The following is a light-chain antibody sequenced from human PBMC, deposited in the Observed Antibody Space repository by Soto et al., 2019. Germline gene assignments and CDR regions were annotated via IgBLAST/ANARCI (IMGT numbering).Light chain of an antibody. V-gene: IGKV3-15*01. CDR1: QSVHSN. CDR2: SAS. J-gene: IGKJ4*01. Sequence: DIVVTQSPATLSVSPGEGATLSCRTSQSVHSNLAWYQKNPGQAPRLLIHSASSRATGVPGRFSGSGSGADYTLTTSSLQSEDIGVYYCQQYTAWPLTFGGGTKVEIK. CDR3: QQYTAWPLT.